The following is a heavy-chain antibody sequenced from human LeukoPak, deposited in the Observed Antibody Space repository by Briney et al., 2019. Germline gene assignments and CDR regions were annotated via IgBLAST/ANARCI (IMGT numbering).Heavy chain of an antibody. CDR2: ISGSGGST. CDR1: GFTFSSYA. J-gene: IGHJ4*02. CDR3: AKGGIKWELRHFDY. V-gene: IGHV3-23*01. Sequence: GGSLRLSCAACGFTFSSYAMSWVRQAPGKGLEWVSAISGSGGSTYYADSVKGRFTISRDNSKNTLYLQMNSLRAEDTAVYYCAKGGIKWELRHFDYWGQGTLVTVSS. D-gene: IGHD1-26*01.